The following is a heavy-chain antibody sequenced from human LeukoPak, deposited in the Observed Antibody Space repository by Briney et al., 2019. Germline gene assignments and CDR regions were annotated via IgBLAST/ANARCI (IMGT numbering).Heavy chain of an antibody. CDR1: GYTGIELS. J-gene: IGHJ3*02. CDR2: FGPEDGET. Sequence: ASVKVSCKLSGYTGIELSMHWVRQVPGKGLEWMGGFGPEDGETKYAQKFQGRVTMTEDTSTDTAYMELSGLTSEDTAVYYCATHTISGVVTYASLIWGRGTLVTVSS. CDR3: ATHTISGVVTYASLI. V-gene: IGHV1-24*01. D-gene: IGHD3-3*01.